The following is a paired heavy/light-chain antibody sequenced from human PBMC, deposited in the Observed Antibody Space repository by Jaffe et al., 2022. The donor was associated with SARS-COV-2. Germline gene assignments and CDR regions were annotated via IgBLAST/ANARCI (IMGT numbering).Heavy chain of an antibody. CDR1: GFTFSDYY. V-gene: IGHV3-11*01. D-gene: IGHD3-9*01. Sequence: QVQLVESGGGLVKPGGSLRLSCAASGFTFSDYYMSWIRQAPGKGLEWVSYISSSGSTIYYADSVKGRFTISRDNAKNSLYLQMNSLRAEDTAVYYCARVPDNYDILTGYTYYYYYMDVWGKGTTVTVSS. CDR2: ISSSGSTI. CDR3: ARVPDNYDILTGYTYYYYYMDV. J-gene: IGHJ6*03.
Light chain of an antibody. CDR3: NSYAGSNGHVV. Sequence: QSALTQPPSASGSPGQSVTISCTGTSSDVGGYNYVSWYQQHPGKAPKLMIYEVSKRPSGVPDRFSGSKSGNTASLTVSGLQAEDEADYYCNSYAGSNGHVVFGGGTKLTVL. CDR2: EVS. V-gene: IGLV2-8*01. CDR1: SSDVGGYNY. J-gene: IGLJ2*01.